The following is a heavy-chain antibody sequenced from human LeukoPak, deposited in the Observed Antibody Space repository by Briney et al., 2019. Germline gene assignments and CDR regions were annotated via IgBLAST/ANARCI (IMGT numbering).Heavy chain of an antibody. D-gene: IGHD6-19*01. CDR3: ARHSSGWYRFDY. J-gene: IGHJ4*02. V-gene: IGHV4-38-2*01. CDR1: GYYISSGHY. CDR2: IYHSGST. Sequence: SEALSLTCGVSGYYISSGHYWGWIRQPPGKGLEWIGSIYHSGSTYYNPSPKSRVSMSVDTSKNQFSLKLSSVTAADTAVYYCARHSSGWYRFDYWGQGTLVTVSS.